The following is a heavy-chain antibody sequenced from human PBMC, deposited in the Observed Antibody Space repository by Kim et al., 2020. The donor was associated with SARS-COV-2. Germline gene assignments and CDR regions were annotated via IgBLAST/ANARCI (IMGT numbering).Heavy chain of an antibody. CDR2: ISGSGGST. D-gene: IGHD1-1*01. J-gene: IGHJ4*02. Sequence: GGSLRLSCAASGFPFSTYAMSWVRQAPGKGLEWVSPISGSGGSTYYTDSVKGRFTISRDNSKNTVYLQMNSLRAGDTAVYYCAKDRAGTTPYHFDYWGQGSLVTVSS. CDR3: AKDRAGTTPYHFDY. CDR1: GFPFSTYA. V-gene: IGHV3-23*01.